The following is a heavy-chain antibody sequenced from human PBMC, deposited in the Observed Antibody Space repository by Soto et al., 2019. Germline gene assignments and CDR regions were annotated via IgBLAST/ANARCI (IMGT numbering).Heavy chain of an antibody. CDR1: GFTFSSYE. Sequence: GGSLRLSCAASGFTFSSYEMNWVRQAPGKGLEWVSYISSSGSTIYYADSVKGRFTISRDNAKNSLYLQMNSLRAEDTAVYYCARDNRRGYCSSTSCYSWFDPWGQGTLVTVS. J-gene: IGHJ5*02. CDR3: ARDNRRGYCSSTSCYSWFDP. V-gene: IGHV3-48*03. D-gene: IGHD2-2*02. CDR2: ISSSGSTI.